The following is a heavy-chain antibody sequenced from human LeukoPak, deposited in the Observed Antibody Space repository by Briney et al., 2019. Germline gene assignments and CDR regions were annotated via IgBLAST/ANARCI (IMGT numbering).Heavy chain of an antibody. CDR2: IDWDDDK. D-gene: IGHD3-22*01. Sequence: SGPTLVNPTQTLTLTCTFSGFSLSTSGMRVSWIRQPPGKALEWLALIDWDDDKFYSTSLKTRLTISKDTSKKQLVLTMTNMDPVDTATYYCARTNLQYYYDSSGYWFDPWGQGTLVTVSS. CDR1: GFSLSTSGMR. V-gene: IGHV2-70*04. J-gene: IGHJ5*02. CDR3: ARTNLQYYYDSSGYWFDP.